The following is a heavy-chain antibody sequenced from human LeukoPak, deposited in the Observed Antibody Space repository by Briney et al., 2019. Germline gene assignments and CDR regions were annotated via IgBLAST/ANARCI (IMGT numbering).Heavy chain of an antibody. CDR2: IYYSGST. Sequence: KPSETLSLTCTVSGGSISSYYWSWIRQPPGKGLEWIGYIYYSGSTNYNPSLKSRVTISVDTSKNQFSLKLSSVTAADTAVYYCASFGLVHDAFDIWGQGTMVTVSS. J-gene: IGHJ3*02. CDR1: GGSISSYY. CDR3: ASFGLVHDAFDI. V-gene: IGHV4-59*08. D-gene: IGHD3/OR15-3a*01.